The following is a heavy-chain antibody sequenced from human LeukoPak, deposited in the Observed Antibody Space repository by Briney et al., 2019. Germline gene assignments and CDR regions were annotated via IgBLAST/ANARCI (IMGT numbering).Heavy chain of an antibody. Sequence: GGSLRLSCAASGFTFSSYSMNWVRQAPGKGLEWVSSISSSSSYIYYADSVKGRFTISRDNAKNSLYLQMNSLRAEDTAVYYCARDLTSNVAVTEYHYYAMDVWGQGTTVTVSS. J-gene: IGHJ6*02. D-gene: IGHD6-19*01. V-gene: IGHV3-21*04. CDR3: ARDLTSNVAVTEYHYYAMDV. CDR1: GFTFSSYS. CDR2: ISSSSSYI.